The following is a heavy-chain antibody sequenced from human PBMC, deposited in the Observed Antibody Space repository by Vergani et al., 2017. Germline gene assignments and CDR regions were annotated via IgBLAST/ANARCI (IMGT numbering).Heavy chain of an antibody. CDR2: IYYSGST. Sequence: QVQLQESGPGLVKPSGTLSLTCAVSGGSISSSNWWSWVRQPPGKGLEWIGYIYYSGSTNYNPSLKSRVTISVDTSKNQFSLKLSSVTAADTAVYYCARARGRCGGDCYLDYWGQGTLVTVSS. D-gene: IGHD2-21*02. J-gene: IGHJ4*02. V-gene: IGHV4-4*02. CDR1: GGSISSSNW. CDR3: ARARGRCGGDCYLDY.